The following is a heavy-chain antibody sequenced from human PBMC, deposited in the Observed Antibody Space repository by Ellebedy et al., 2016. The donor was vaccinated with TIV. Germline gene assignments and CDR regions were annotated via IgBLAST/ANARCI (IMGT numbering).Heavy chain of an antibody. D-gene: IGHD6-13*01. CDR1: GFTFSNYW. J-gene: IGHJ4*02. V-gene: IGHV3-7*03. CDR2: IKQDGSEK. CDR3: LTDWITQTSSWYWFGGY. Sequence: PGGSLRLSCAASGFTFSNYWMTWVRQAPGKGPECVANIKQDGSEKYYVDSVKGRFTISRDNAKNSLYLQMNSLKTEDTAVYYCLTDWITQTSSWYWFGGYWGQGTLVTVSS.